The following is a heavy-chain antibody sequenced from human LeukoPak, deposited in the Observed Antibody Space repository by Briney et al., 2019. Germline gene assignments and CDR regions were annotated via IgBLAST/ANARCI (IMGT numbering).Heavy chain of an antibody. CDR1: GFTLSELS. CDR3: ATGVYCATPTCPGYGNYYYFMDV. V-gene: IGHV1-24*01. CDR2: FDPQGGET. J-gene: IGHJ6*03. Sequence: ASVKVSCKVSGFTLSELSMHWVRQAPGKGLEWVGGFDPQGGETVYAERFRDRVILTDDRSANTAYMDLSSLGAADTAVYYCATGVYCATPTCPGYGNYYYFMDVWGDGTTVTV. D-gene: IGHD2-21*01.